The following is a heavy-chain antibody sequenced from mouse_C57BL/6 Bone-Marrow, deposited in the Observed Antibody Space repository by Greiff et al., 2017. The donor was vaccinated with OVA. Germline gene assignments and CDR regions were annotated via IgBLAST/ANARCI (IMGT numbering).Heavy chain of an antibody. Sequence: EVKLMESEGGLVQPGSSMKLSCTASGFTFSDYYMAWVRQVPEKGLEWVANINYDGSSTYYLDSLKSRFIISRDHAKNILYLQMSSLKSEDTATYYCARDRVWAMDYWGQGTSVTVSS. CDR1: GFTFSDYY. V-gene: IGHV5-16*01. CDR3: ARDRVWAMDY. D-gene: IGHD2-10*02. CDR2: INYDGSST. J-gene: IGHJ4*01.